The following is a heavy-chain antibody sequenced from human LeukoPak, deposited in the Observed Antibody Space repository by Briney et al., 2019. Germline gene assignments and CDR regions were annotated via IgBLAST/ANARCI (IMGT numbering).Heavy chain of an antibody. Sequence: SETLSLTCTVSGGSISSYYWSWIWQPAGKGLEWIGRIYTSGSTNYNPSLKSRVTMSVDTSKNQFSLKLSSVTAADTAVYYCAAVGVTHWFDPWGQGTLVTVSS. CDR2: IYTSGST. J-gene: IGHJ5*02. V-gene: IGHV4-4*07. D-gene: IGHD2-21*02. CDR1: GGSISSYY. CDR3: AAVGVTHWFDP.